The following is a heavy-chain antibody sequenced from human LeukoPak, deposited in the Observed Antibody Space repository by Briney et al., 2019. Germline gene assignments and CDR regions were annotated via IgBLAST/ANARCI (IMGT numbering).Heavy chain of an antibody. V-gene: IGHV2-5*02. CDR1: GFSLSTNGVG. CDR3: ARWRFSTGRYRVFCS. D-gene: IGHD2-8*02. Sequence: SGPTLLKPTPTLTLTCSFLGFSLSTNGVGVGWIRQPPGKALEWLELIYWDDGKYYSPSLKSRLTITEDTSKNLLVLTLTNMDPVDTATYYCARWRFSTGRYRVFCSWGNGTIVT. CDR2: IYWDDGK. J-gene: IGHJ6*03.